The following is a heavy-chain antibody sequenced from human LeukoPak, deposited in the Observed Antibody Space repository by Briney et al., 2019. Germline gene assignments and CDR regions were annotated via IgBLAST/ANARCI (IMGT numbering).Heavy chain of an antibody. J-gene: IGHJ4*02. D-gene: IGHD7-27*01. CDR2: IKEDGSEK. Sequence: GGSLRLSCAASGFTFRSYWMSWVRQAPGKGLECVAKIKEDGSEKHYVDSVKGRFTISRDNAKNSLYLQMDNLRAEDTAVYYCARDYTGGWNDYWGQGTLVTVSS. CDR3: ARDYTGGWNDY. CDR1: GFTFRSYW. V-gene: IGHV3-7*01.